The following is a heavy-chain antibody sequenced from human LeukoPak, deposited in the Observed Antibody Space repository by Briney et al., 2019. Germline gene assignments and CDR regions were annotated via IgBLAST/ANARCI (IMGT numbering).Heavy chain of an antibody. D-gene: IGHD2-21*01. CDR2: IIPIFGTA. CDR1: GGTFISYA. V-gene: IGHV1-69*13. Sequence: GASVKVSCKASGGTFISYAISWVRQAPGQGLEWMGGIIPIFGTANYAQKFQGRVTITADESTSTDYMELSRLRSEDTAVYYCARDYLVPHCKRYYYYYGMDVWGQGTTVTVSS. J-gene: IGHJ6*02. CDR3: ARDYLVPHCKRYYYYYGMDV.